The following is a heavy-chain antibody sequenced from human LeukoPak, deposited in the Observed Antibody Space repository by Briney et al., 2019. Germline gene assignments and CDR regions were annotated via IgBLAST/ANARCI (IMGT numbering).Heavy chain of an antibody. D-gene: IGHD1-26*01. V-gene: IGHV4-34*01. CDR1: GGSFSDYY. J-gene: IGHJ4*02. Sequence: SETLSLTCAVYGGSFSDYYWTWIRQPPGKGLEWIGEINHSGSTNYNPSLKSRVTISVDTSKNQFSLKLSSVTAADTAVYYCARGDYPAGELGGDFDYWGQGTLVTVSS. CDR2: INHSGST. CDR3: ARGDYPAGELGGDFDY.